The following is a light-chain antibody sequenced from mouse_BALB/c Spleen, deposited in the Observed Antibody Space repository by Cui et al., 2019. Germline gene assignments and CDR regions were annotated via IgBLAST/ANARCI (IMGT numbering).Light chain of an antibody. Sequence: QAVVTQDSVLTTLPGETVTLTCRPSTGAVTTNNYANWVQEKPDHLFTGLIGGTNNRAPGVPAKFSGSLIGDKAALTITGAQTEDEAIYFCALWYSNHWVFGGGTKLTVL. CDR3: ALWYSNHWV. V-gene: IGLV1*01. J-gene: IGLJ1*01. CDR1: TGAVTTNNY. CDR2: GTN.